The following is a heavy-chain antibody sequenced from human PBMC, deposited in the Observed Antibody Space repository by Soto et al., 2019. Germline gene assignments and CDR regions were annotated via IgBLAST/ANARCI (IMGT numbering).Heavy chain of an antibody. CDR1: GFTFSSYD. CDR3: ARGVKSYSSGWYSKFDAFDI. J-gene: IGHJ3*02. V-gene: IGHV3-13*01. CDR2: IGTAGDT. Sequence: GGSLRLSCAASGFTFSSYDMHWVRQATGKGLEWVSAIGTAGDTYYPGSVKGRFTISRENAKNSLYLQMNSLRAGDTAVYYCARGVKSYSSGWYSKFDAFDIWGQGTMVTVSS. D-gene: IGHD6-19*01.